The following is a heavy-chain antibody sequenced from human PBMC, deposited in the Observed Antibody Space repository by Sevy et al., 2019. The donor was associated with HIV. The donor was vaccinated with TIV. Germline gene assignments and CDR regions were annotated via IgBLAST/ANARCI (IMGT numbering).Heavy chain of an antibody. CDR3: ARGGDFYSSSSPYNFDC. Sequence: GGSLRLSCAASGFTFSNYDMHWVRQATGEGLEWVSAIGTAGDTYYPGSVKGRFTISRENAKNSLYLQMNSLRAGDTAVYYCARGGDFYSSSSPYNFDCWGQGTLVTVSS. CDR2: IGTAGDT. V-gene: IGHV3-13*01. CDR1: GFTFSNYD. J-gene: IGHJ4*02. D-gene: IGHD6-6*01.